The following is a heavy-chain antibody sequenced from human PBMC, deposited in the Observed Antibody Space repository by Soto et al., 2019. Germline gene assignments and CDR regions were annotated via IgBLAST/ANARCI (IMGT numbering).Heavy chain of an antibody. CDR3: ARLDCSGGSCHHYYGLDV. CDR2: IYPGDSDT. CDR1: GYSFTSYW. V-gene: IGHV5-51*01. J-gene: IGHJ6*02. Sequence: ESLKISCKGSGYSFTSYWIGWVRQMPGKGLEWMGIIYPGDSDTRYSPSFQGQVTISADKSISTAYLQWSSLKASDTAMYYCARLDCSGGSCHHYYGLDVWGQGTTVTVSS. D-gene: IGHD2-15*01.